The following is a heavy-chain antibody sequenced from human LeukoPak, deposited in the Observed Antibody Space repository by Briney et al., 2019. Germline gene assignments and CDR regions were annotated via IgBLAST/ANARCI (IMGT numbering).Heavy chain of an antibody. D-gene: IGHD3-3*01. J-gene: IGHJ3*02. Sequence: GESLKISCKGSGYRFTSYWIGWVRQMPGKGLEWRGIIYSGDSDTRYSPSFQGQVTISADKFISTAYLQWSSLKASDTAMYYCARRERALYYDFWNAIDAFDIWGQGTMVTVSS. CDR2: IYSGDSDT. V-gene: IGHV5-51*01. CDR3: ARRERALYYDFWNAIDAFDI. CDR1: GYRFTSYW.